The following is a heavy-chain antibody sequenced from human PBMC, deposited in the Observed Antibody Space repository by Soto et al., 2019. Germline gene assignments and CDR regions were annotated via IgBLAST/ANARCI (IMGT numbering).Heavy chain of an antibody. CDR2: ISWNSGSI. V-gene: IGHV3-9*01. CDR3: AKDFYYGSGTSHIGYFDY. CDR1: GFTFDDYA. Sequence: GGSLRLSCAASGFTFDDYAMHWVRQTPGKGLEWVSGISWNSGSIGYADSVRGRFTISRDNAKNSLYLQMNSLRAEDTALYYCAKDFYYGSGTSHIGYFDYWGQGTLVTVSS. D-gene: IGHD3-10*01. J-gene: IGHJ4*02.